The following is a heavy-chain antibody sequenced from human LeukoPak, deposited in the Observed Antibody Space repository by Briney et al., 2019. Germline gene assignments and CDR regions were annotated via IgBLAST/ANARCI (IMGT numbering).Heavy chain of an antibody. CDR3: AAGFGYDILTGYSPS. Sequence: EASVNVSCKASGFTFTSSAVQWVRQARGQRLEGIGWIFVGSGNTNYAQKFQERVTITRDMSTSTAYMELSSLRSEDTAVYYCAAGFGYDILTGYSPSWGQGTLVTVSS. D-gene: IGHD3-9*01. CDR1: GFTFTSSA. J-gene: IGHJ5*02. V-gene: IGHV1-58*01. CDR2: IFVGSGNT.